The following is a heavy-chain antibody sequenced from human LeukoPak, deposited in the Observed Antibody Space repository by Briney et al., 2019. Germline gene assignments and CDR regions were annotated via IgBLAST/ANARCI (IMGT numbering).Heavy chain of an antibody. CDR3: AKGLRWFGNFYFNFFDH. CDR1: GFSFTTYG. J-gene: IGHJ4*02. CDR2: ISYDGGKR. D-gene: IGHD3-10*01. Sequence: GGSLRLSCSASGFSFTTYGIHWVRQAPGKGLEWVAFISYDGGKRYFADSVKGRFSISRDNSASALFLDMDSLRTEDTAVYYCAKGLRWFGNFYFNFFDHWGQGILVTVSS. V-gene: IGHV3-30*18.